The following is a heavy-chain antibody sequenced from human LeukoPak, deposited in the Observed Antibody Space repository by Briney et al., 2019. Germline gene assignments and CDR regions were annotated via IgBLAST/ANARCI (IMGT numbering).Heavy chain of an antibody. V-gene: IGHV3-11*04. Sequence: GGSLRLSCAASGFTFSDYYMSWIRQAPGKGLEWVSYISSSGSNIYYADSVKGRFTMSRDNAKKSLYLQMNSLRVEDTAVYFCAKVAKYYYGPETYYFFEQWGQGTPVTAAS. J-gene: IGHJ4*02. D-gene: IGHD3-10*01. CDR1: GFTFSDYY. CDR3: AKVAKYYYGPETYYFFEQ. CDR2: ISSSGSNI.